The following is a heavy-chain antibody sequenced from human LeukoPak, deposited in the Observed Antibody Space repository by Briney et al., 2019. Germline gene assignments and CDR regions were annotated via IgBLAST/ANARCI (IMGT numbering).Heavy chain of an antibody. V-gene: IGHV4-34*01. Sequence: SETLSLTCAVYGGSFSGYYWSWIRQPPGKGLEWIGSIYYSGSTYYNPSLKSRVTISVDTSKNQFSLKLSSVTAADTAVYYCARHYDGITIFGVVNGWFDPWGQGTLVTVSS. CDR1: GGSFSGYY. D-gene: IGHD3-3*01. CDR2: IYYSGST. J-gene: IGHJ5*02. CDR3: ARHYDGITIFGVVNGWFDP.